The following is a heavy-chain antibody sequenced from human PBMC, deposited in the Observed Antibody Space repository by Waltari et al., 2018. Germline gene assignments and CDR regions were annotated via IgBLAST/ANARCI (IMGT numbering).Heavy chain of an antibody. J-gene: IGHJ3*02. CDR2: IYSGGST. V-gene: IGHV3-53*01. CDR3: ARHAFYDFWSGYTGAFDI. D-gene: IGHD3-3*01. CDR1: GFTVSSNY. Sequence: EVQLVESGGGLIQPGGSLRLSCAASGFTVSSNYMSWVRQAPGKGLEWVSVIYSGGSTYNADSVKGRFTISRDNSKNTLYLQMNSLRAEDTAVYYCARHAFYDFWSGYTGAFDIWGQGTMVTVSS.